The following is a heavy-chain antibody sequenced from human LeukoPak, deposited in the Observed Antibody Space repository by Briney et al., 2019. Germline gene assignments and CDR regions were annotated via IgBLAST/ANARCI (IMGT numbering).Heavy chain of an antibody. CDR1: GFTFSSYA. CDR2: ISYDGSNK. D-gene: IGHD5-12*01. J-gene: IGHJ4*02. V-gene: IGHV3-30*04. Sequence: GGSLRLSCAASGFTFSSYAMHWVRQAPGKGLEWVAVISYDGSNKYYADSVKGRFTISRDNSKNTLYLQMNSLRSEDTAVYYCARGYDTPTTYYFDYWGQGTLVTVSS. CDR3: ARGYDTPTTYYFDY.